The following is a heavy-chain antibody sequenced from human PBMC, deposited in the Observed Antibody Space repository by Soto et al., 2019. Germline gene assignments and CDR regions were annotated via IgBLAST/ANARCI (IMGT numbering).Heavy chain of an antibody. CDR1: GYTFNSYG. Sequence: SVKVSCKASGYTFNSYGISWVRQAPGQGLEWMGWINTYNGNTNYAQKLQGRVAMTTDTSTSTAYMELRSLRSDDTAVYYCARDGPTYCSGGSCYFDTNGFDYWGQGTLVTVSS. V-gene: IGHV1-18*04. D-gene: IGHD2-15*01. CDR3: ARDGPTYCSGGSCYFDTNGFDY. J-gene: IGHJ4*02. CDR2: INTYNGNT.